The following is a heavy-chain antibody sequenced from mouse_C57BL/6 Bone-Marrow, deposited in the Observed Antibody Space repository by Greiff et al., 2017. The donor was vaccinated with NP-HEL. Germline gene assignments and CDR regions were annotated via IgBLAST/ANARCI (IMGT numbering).Heavy chain of an antibody. CDR1: GYTFTDHT. CDR3: ARRGNYVGYFDY. Sequence: VHLVESDAELVKPGASVKISCKVSGYTFTDHTIHWMKQRPEQGLEWIGYIYPRDGSTKYNEKFKGKATLTADKSSSTAYMQLNSLTSEDSAVYFCARRGNYVGYFDYWGQGTTLTVSS. D-gene: IGHD2-1*01. CDR2: IYPRDGST. J-gene: IGHJ2*01. V-gene: IGHV1-78*01.